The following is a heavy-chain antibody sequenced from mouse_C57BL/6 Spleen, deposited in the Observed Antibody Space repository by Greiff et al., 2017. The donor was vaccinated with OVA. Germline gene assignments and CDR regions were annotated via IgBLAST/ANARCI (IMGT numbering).Heavy chain of an antibody. CDR1: GYSITSGYY. J-gene: IGHJ4*01. Sequence: EVQLQESGPGLVKPSQSLSLTCSVTGYSITSGYYWNWIRQFPGNKLEWMGYVSYDGSNNYNPSLKNRISITRDTSKNQFFLKLNSVTTEDTATYYCARERDYYGSSLAMDYWGQGTSVTVSS. CDR3: ARERDYYGSSLAMDY. V-gene: IGHV3-6*01. D-gene: IGHD1-1*01. CDR2: VSYDGSN.